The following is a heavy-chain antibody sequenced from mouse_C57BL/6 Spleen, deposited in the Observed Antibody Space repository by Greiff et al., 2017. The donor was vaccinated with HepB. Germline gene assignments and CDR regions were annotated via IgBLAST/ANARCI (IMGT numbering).Heavy chain of an antibody. CDR3: ANDGSSGDFDY. V-gene: IGHV1-80*01. D-gene: IGHD1-1*01. CDR2: IYPGDGDT. CDR1: GYAFSSYW. Sequence: VQLQESGAELVKPGASVKISCKASGYAFSSYWMNWVKQRPGKGLEWIGQIYPGDGDTNYNGKFKGKATLTADKSSSTAYMQLSSLTYEDSAVYFCANDGSSGDFDYWGQGTTLTVSS. J-gene: IGHJ2*01.